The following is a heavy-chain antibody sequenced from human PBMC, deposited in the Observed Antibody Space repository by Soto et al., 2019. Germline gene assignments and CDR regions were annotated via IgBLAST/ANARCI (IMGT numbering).Heavy chain of an antibody. J-gene: IGHJ3*02. D-gene: IGHD5-12*01. V-gene: IGHV3-21*01. CDR3: ARGTLVATIKWNVAFDI. CDR1: GFTFSSYS. Sequence: GGSLRLSCAASGFTFSSYSMNWVRQAPGKGLEWVSSISSSSSYIYYADSVKGRFTISRDNAKNSLYLQMNSLRAEDTAVYYCARGTLVATIKWNVAFDIWGQGTMVTVSS. CDR2: ISSSSSYI.